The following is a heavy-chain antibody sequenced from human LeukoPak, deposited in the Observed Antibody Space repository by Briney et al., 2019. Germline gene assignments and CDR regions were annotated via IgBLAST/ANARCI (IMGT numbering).Heavy chain of an antibody. V-gene: IGHV3-74*01. Sequence: GGSLRLSCAASGFTFSSYWMHWVRQAPGKGLVWVSRINGDGSSTTYADAVKGRFTISRDNAKNTLYLQMSNLRAEDTAVYYCARRGLVPAFDIWGQGTMVTVAS. CDR1: GFTFSSYW. CDR3: ARRGLVPAFDI. J-gene: IGHJ3*02. D-gene: IGHD2-2*01. CDR2: INGDGSST.